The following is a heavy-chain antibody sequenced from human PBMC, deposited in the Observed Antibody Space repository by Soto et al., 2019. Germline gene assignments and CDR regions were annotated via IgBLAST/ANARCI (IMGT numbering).Heavy chain of an antibody. Sequence: ASVKVCCKASGYRFTNNDVSWVRHATGQGLEWMGWMNPGSGDTGYAQKFQGRVTMTRDISIATAYMELSSLRTDDTAVYYCARPGKWLQSHVDYWGPGTLVTVSS. D-gene: IGHD6-19*01. CDR2: MNPGSGDT. J-gene: IGHJ4*02. CDR1: GYRFTNND. V-gene: IGHV1-8*01. CDR3: ARPGKWLQSHVDY.